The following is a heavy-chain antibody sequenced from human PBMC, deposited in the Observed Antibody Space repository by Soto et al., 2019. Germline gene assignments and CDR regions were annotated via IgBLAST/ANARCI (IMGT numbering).Heavy chain of an antibody. CDR3: GRLEGLATISYYFDY. Sequence: QLQLQESGPGLVKPSETLSLTCTVSGGSVSSSSYYWGWVRQPPGKGLGWIGSVYYSGSTYYNPSLGIRVANAVDKFKNLLSLNLMALSAAGTAVYYCGRLEGLATISYYFDYWGQGALVTVSS. D-gene: IGHD3-9*01. V-gene: IGHV4-39*02. CDR2: VYYSGST. CDR1: GGSVSSSSYY. J-gene: IGHJ4*02.